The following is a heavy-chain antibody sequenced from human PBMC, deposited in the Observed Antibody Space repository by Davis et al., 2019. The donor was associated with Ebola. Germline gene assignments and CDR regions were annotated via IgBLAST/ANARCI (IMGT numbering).Heavy chain of an antibody. V-gene: IGHV5-51*01. D-gene: IGHD3-22*01. Sequence: GESLKISCKGPGYSFASYWIAWVRQMPGKGLEWMGIIYPGDSDTRYSPSFQGQVTISADKSISTAYLQWSSLKASDTAMYYCARSRDYYDSSGSRLTGAFDIWGQGTMFTVSS. CDR3: ARSRDYYDSSGSRLTGAFDI. J-gene: IGHJ3*02. CDR1: GYSFASYW. CDR2: IYPGDSDT.